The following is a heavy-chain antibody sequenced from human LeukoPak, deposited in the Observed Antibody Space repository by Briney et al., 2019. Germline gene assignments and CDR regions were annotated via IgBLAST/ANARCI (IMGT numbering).Heavy chain of an antibody. CDR2: ISSSGSTI. Sequence: GGSLRLSCAASGFTVSNKYMTWVRQAPGKGLEWVSYISSSGSTIYYADSVKGRFTISRDNAKNSLYLQMNSLRAEDTAVYYCARELTTVVTNWFDPWGQGTLVTVSS. CDR1: GFTVSNKY. CDR3: ARELTTVVTNWFDP. V-gene: IGHV3-11*01. D-gene: IGHD4-23*01. J-gene: IGHJ5*02.